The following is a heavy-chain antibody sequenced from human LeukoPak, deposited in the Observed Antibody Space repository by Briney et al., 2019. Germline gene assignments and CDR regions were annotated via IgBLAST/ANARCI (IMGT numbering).Heavy chain of an antibody. CDR1: GGSFSGYY. Sequence: SETLSLTCAVYGGSFSGYYWSWIRQPAGKGLEWIGRIYTSGSTNYNPSLKSRVTMSVDTSKNQFPLKLSSVTAADTAVYYCARLAAADRDPYYYYYMDVWGKGTTVTISS. CDR2: IYTSGST. V-gene: IGHV4-59*10. CDR3: ARLAAADRDPYYYYYMDV. D-gene: IGHD6-13*01. J-gene: IGHJ6*03.